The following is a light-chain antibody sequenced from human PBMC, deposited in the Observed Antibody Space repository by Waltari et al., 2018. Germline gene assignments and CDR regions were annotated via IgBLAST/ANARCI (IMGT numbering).Light chain of an antibody. J-gene: IGKJ5*01. V-gene: IGKV1-33*01. CDR3: QQYEKCPVT. Sequence: DIQVTQSPSSLSASVGDRVTITCQASQDISNYLNWYQQKPGKAPKLLIYDTSHLQTGVPARLSGTGGGTDFTFTISSLPPEDMATYYWQQYEKCPVTVGQGTRRGIK. CDR2: DTS. CDR1: QDISNY.